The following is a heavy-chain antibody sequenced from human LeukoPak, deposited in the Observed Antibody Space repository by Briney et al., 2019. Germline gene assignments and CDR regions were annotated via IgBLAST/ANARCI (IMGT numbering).Heavy chain of an antibody. J-gene: IGHJ4*02. CDR1: GFTFSSYA. CDR2: ISGSGGSI. D-gene: IGHD6-6*01. CDR3: TYRGLVGWYYFDY. Sequence: PGGTLRLSCAGSGFTFSSYAMSWVRQAPGKGLEWVSDISGSGGSIGHADSGKGRFTVSRDNSKNTLYLQMNSLRAEDTAVYYCTYRGLVGWYYFDYWGQGTLVTVSS. V-gene: IGHV3-23*01.